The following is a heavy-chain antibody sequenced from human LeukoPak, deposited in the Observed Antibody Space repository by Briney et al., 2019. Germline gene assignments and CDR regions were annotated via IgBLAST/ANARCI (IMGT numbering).Heavy chain of an antibody. CDR1: GSTSTNYA. Sequence: GGSLRLSCAASGSTSTNYAVNWVRQAPGKGLEWVSVLIGSSGSTDYADSVKGRFTISRDNSKNTVFLQMNSLRAEDTAIYYCAKGAYDYIEIGYFDSWGQGTLVTVSS. D-gene: IGHD5-12*01. CDR3: AKGAYDYIEIGYFDS. V-gene: IGHV3-23*01. J-gene: IGHJ4*02. CDR2: LIGSSGST.